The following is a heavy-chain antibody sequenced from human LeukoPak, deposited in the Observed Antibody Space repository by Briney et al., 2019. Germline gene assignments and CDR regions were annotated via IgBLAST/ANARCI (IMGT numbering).Heavy chain of an antibody. Sequence: GASVKVSCKASGYTFTSYGISWVRQAPGQGLEWMGWISAYNGNTNYAQKLQGRVTMTTDTSTSTAYMELRSLRSDDTAVYYCVRRGATTFPHYFDYWGQGTLVTVSS. J-gene: IGHJ4*02. CDR2: ISAYNGNT. V-gene: IGHV1-18*01. CDR1: GYTFTSYG. CDR3: VRRGATTFPHYFDY. D-gene: IGHD5-24*01.